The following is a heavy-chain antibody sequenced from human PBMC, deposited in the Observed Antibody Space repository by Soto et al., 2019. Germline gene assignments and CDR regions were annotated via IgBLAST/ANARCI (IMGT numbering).Heavy chain of an antibody. D-gene: IGHD2-2*01. CDR1: GGSFSGYY. CDR3: GYCSSTSCYHAFDI. Sequence: QVQLQQWGAGLLKPSETLSLTCAVYGGSFSGYYWSWIRQPPGKGLEWIGEINHSGSTNYIPSLKSRVTISVDTSKNQFSLKLSSVTAADTAVYYCGYCSSTSCYHAFDIWGQGTMVTVSS. V-gene: IGHV4-34*01. CDR2: INHSGST. J-gene: IGHJ3*02.